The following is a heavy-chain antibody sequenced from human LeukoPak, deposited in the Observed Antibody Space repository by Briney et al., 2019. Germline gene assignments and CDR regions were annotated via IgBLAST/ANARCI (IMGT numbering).Heavy chain of an antibody. V-gene: IGHV4-39*07. D-gene: IGHD3-10*01. CDR2: IYYSGST. J-gene: IGHJ4*02. Sequence: SETLSLTCTVSAGSISSDSYYWGWIRQPPGKGLEWIGSIYYSGSTYYNPSLKSRVTISVDTSKNQFSLKLSSVTAADTAVYYCARRAYYYGSGSYYYFDYWGQGTLVTVSS. CDR1: AGSISSDSYY. CDR3: ARRAYYYGSGSYYYFDY.